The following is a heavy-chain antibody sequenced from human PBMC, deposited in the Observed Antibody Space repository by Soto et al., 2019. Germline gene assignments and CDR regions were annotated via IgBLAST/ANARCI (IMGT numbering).Heavy chain of an antibody. CDR3: ARVSRNGDYNKFDY. J-gene: IGHJ4*02. D-gene: IGHD4-4*01. CDR2: AYYRSKWYN. Sequence: SQTLSLTCAISGDSVSSNSAVWNWIRQSPSRGLEWLGRAYYRSKWYNDYAVSVRSRITINPDTSKNQFSLKLSSVTAADTAVYYCARVSRNGDYNKFDYWGQGTLVTVSS. V-gene: IGHV6-1*01. CDR1: GDSVSSNSAV.